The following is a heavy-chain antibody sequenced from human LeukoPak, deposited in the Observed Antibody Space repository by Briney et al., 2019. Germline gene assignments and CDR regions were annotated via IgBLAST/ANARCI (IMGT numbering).Heavy chain of an antibody. CDR1: GFTFSSYG. CDR2: IRYDGSNK. J-gene: IGHJ4*02. D-gene: IGHD6-19*01. Sequence: GGSLRLSCAASGFTFSSYGMHRVRQAPGKGLEWVAFIRYDGSNKYYADSVKGRFTISRDNSKNTLYLQMNSLRAEDTAVYYCAKERYSSGWWYFDYWGQGTLVTVSS. CDR3: AKERYSSGWWYFDY. V-gene: IGHV3-30*02.